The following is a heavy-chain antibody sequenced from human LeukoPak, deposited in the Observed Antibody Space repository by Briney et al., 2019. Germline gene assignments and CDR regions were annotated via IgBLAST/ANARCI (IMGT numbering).Heavy chain of an antibody. CDR3: ARRPRVGYSFNLDV. V-gene: IGHV1-18*01. J-gene: IGHJ6*02. CDR2: ISAYGSNT. D-gene: IGHD2-15*01. Sequence: GASVTVSSTASGYTFTIYGISWVRQAPGQGQEWRGWISAYGSNTNNAKKFQGRVTITTDTSTSTAYMELRSLRSDDTAVYYCARRPRVGYSFNLDVWGQGTTVTVSS. CDR1: GYTFTIYG.